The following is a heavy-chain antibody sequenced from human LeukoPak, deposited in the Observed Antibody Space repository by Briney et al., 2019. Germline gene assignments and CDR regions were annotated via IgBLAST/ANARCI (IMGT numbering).Heavy chain of an antibody. CDR2: INHSGST. Sequence: PSETLSLTCAVYGGSFSGYYWSWIRQPPGKGLEWIGEINHSGSTNYNPSLKSRVTISVDTSKNQFSLKLSSVTAADTAVYYCARDSPERGYSYGPLDNYFGYWGQGTLVTVSS. J-gene: IGHJ4*02. CDR1: GGSFSGYY. V-gene: IGHV4-34*01. D-gene: IGHD5-18*01. CDR3: ARDSPERGYSYGPLDNYFGY.